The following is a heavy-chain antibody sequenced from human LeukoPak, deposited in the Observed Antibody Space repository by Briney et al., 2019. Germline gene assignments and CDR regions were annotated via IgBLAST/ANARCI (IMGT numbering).Heavy chain of an antibody. CDR3: ATSLLVDYGMDV. D-gene: IGHD3-10*01. Sequence: PGRSLRLSCAASGFTFSSYGTHWVRQAPGKGLEWVAVISYDGSNKYYADSVKGRFTISRDNSKNTLYLQMNSLRAEDTAVYYCATSLLVDYGMDVWDQGTTVTVSS. CDR2: ISYDGSNK. J-gene: IGHJ6*02. CDR1: GFTFSSYG. V-gene: IGHV3-30*03.